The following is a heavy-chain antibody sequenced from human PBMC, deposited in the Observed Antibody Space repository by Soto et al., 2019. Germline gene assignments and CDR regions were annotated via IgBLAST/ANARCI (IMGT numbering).Heavy chain of an antibody. V-gene: IGHV4-59*01. CDR1: VASIISYY. D-gene: IGHD3-9*01. J-gene: IGHJ5*01. CDR3: ATVPFVAYFDWLDP. Sequence: SETLSLTCSFSVASIISYYCTGIRQPPGGGLEWIGYMHHTQVTNDNPCLSGRVHMSIDTSMNQFSLRLTSVTAADTAVYYCATVPFVAYFDWLDPCGQGTRVTVSS. CDR2: MHHTQVT.